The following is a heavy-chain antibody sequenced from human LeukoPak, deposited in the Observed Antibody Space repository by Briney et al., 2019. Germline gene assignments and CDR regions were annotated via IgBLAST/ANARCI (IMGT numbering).Heavy chain of an antibody. CDR3: AREPSSAALPHYLDY. CDR2: INSDGSST. V-gene: IGHV3-74*01. CDR1: GFPFSSCW. J-gene: IGHJ4*02. D-gene: IGHD2-15*01. Sequence: GGSVRLFCAASGFPFSSCWMHGLRQAPGKGLVWVSRINSDGSSTSHADSVKGRFTISRDNAKNTLYLQLNSLRAEDTAVYYCAREPSSAALPHYLDYWGQGTLVTVSS.